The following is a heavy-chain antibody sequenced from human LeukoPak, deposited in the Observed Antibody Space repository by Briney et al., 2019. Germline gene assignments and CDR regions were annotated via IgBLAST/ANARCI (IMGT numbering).Heavy chain of an antibody. V-gene: IGHV3-21*01. Sequence: GGSLRLSCAASGFTFSSYSMNWVRQAPGKGLEWVSSISSSSSYIYYADSVKGRFTISRDNAKNSLYLQMNSLRAEDTAVYYCATDTITFGGAKYWGQGTLVTVSS. CDR2: ISSSSSYI. CDR1: GFTFSSYS. J-gene: IGHJ4*02. D-gene: IGHD3-16*01. CDR3: ATDTITFGGAKY.